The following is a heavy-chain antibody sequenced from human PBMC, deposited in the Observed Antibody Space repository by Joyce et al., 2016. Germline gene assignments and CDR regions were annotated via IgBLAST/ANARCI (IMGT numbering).Heavy chain of an antibody. CDR2: ISYDGTIQ. CDR1: GFPFSSYA. J-gene: IGHJ4*02. D-gene: IGHD6-13*01. CDR3: AKGFGIASAGTPQPFDF. Sequence: QVQLVESGGGVVQPGRSLRLSCAASGFPFSSYALHWVRHAPGKGLEWVAVISYDGTIQHYADSVKGRFTISGDKSKNTLYLQMSSLRAEDTAVYYCAKGFGIASAGTPQPFDFWGQGTQATVSS. V-gene: IGHV3-30*04.